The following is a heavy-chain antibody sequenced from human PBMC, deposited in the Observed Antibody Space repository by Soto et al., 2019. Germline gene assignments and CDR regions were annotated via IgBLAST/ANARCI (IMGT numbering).Heavy chain of an antibody. CDR3: AHTYYYGSGFDP. V-gene: IGHV1-46*03. CDR1: GYTFTSYY. Sequence: QVQLVQSGAEVKKPGASVKVSCKASGYTFTSYYMHWVRQATGQGLEWMGIINPSGGSTSYAQKFHGRVTMTRDTSTNTVYMERSSLRSEDTAVYYCAHTYYYGSGFDPWGQGTLVTVSS. CDR2: INPSGGST. D-gene: IGHD3-10*01. J-gene: IGHJ5*02.